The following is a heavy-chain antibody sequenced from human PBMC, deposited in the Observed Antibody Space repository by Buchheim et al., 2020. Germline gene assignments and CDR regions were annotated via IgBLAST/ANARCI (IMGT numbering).Heavy chain of an antibody. CDR1: GASISSRNW. D-gene: IGHD4-17*01. CDR3: ARVHYGDNYLDR. J-gene: IGHJ4*02. CDR2: VSYRGTP. V-gene: IGHV4-4*02. Sequence: QVQLQESGPGLVKPSGTLSLTCSVSGASISSRNWWTWVRQYPLKGLEWIGYVSYRGTPYYNPSLRSRVIISTDTSDNHFSLKLSSVTAADTAVYFCARVHYGDNYLDRWGQGTL.